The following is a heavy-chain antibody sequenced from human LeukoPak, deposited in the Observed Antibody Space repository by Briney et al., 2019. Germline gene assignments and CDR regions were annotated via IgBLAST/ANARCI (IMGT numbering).Heavy chain of an antibody. J-gene: IGHJ5*01. D-gene: IGHD3-9*01. V-gene: IGHV4-39*07. CDR3: ARTPTGFPNWFDS. Sequence: SETLSLTCSVSGASVTTYPYYWTWIRQPPGKGLEWIGSVTYTGNTFYNPSLQSRVTIPIDASKNQFSLNLSFVTAADTAIYFCARTPTGFPNWFDSWGRGTPVTVSS. CDR2: VTYTGNT. CDR1: GASVTTYPYY.